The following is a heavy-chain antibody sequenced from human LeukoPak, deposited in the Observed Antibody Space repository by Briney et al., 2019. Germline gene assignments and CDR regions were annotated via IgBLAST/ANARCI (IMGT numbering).Heavy chain of an antibody. V-gene: IGHV3-21*01. CDR2: ISSSSSYI. CDR1: GFTFSSYS. J-gene: IGHJ3*02. D-gene: IGHD3-10*01. CDR3: ARATMVRGVIMYAFDI. Sequence: GGSLRLSCAASGFTFSSYSMNWVRQAPGKGLEWVSSISSSSSYIYYADSVKGRFTISRDNAKDSLYLQVNSLRAEDTAVYYCARATMVRGVIMYAFDIWGQGTMVTVSS.